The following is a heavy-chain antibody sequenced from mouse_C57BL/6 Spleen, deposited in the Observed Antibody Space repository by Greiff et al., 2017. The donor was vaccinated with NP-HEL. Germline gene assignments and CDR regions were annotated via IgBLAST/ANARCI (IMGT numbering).Heavy chain of an antibody. CDR3: ARGGYEYYFDY. CDR2: IDPSDSYT. V-gene: IGHV1-69*01. CDR1: GYTFTSYW. Sequence: VQLQQPGAELVMPGASVKLSCKASGYTFTSYWMHWVKQRPGQGLEWIGEIDPSDSYTNYNQKFKGKSTLTVDKSSSTAYMQLSSLTSEDSAVYCCARGGYEYYFDYWGQGTTLTVSS. J-gene: IGHJ2*01. D-gene: IGHD2-14*01.